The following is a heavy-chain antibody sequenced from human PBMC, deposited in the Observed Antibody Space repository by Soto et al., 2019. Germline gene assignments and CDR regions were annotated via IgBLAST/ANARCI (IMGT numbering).Heavy chain of an antibody. CDR3: ARLPQDYYYHGMDV. CDR1: GYSFSTFW. J-gene: IGHJ6*02. Sequence: PVESLTLSCKVSGYSFSTFWIGWVRQMPGKGLEWMGIIYPSDSDTRYSPSFQGQVTISADKSSRTAYLQWSSLKASDSAMYYCARLPQDYYYHGMDVWGQGTKVTVSS. CDR2: IYPSDSDT. V-gene: IGHV5-51*01.